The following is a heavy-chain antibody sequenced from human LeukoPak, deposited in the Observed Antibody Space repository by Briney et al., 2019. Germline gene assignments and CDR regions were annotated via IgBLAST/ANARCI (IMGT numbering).Heavy chain of an antibody. CDR2: MNPNSGNT. V-gene: IGHV1-8*03. CDR1: GYTFTSYD. CDR3: ARGYYGSGSYPNWFDP. D-gene: IGHD3-10*01. J-gene: IGHJ5*02. Sequence: ASVKVSCKASGYTFTSYDINWVRQATGQGLEWMGWMNPNSGNTGYAQKFQGRVTITRNTSISTAYMELSSLRSEDTAVYYCARGYYGSGSYPNWFDPWGQGTLVTVSS.